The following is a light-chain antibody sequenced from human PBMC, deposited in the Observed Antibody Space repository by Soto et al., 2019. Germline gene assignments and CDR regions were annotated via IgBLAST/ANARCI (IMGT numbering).Light chain of an antibody. CDR1: TNDVGGYNY. V-gene: IGLV2-14*01. CDR3: NSYTSSTSRPYV. Sequence: QAVLTRPAAVSGAAGQSITISCTGTTNDVGGYNYVSWYQQHPGKAPKLLIFEVSSRPSGVSNRFSGSKSGNTASLTISALQAEDEADYFCNSYTSSTSRPYVFGTGTKVTVL. J-gene: IGLJ1*01. CDR2: EVS.